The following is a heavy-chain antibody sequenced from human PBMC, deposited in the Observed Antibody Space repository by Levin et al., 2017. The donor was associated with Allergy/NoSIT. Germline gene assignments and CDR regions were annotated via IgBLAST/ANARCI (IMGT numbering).Heavy chain of an antibody. D-gene: IGHD3-10*01. CDR1: GFTFSSYW. J-gene: IGHJ4*02. V-gene: IGHV3-7*01. CDR2: IKQDGSEK. CDR3: ARDHYGSGSYSYPFDY. Sequence: GGSLRLSCAASGFTFSSYWMSWVRQAPGKGLEWVANIKQDGSEKYYVDSVKGRFTISRDNAKNSLYLQMNSLRAEDTAVYCCARDHYGSGSYSYPFDYWGQGTLVTVSS.